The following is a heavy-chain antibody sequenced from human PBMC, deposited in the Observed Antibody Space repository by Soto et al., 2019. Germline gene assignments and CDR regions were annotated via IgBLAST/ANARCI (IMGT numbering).Heavy chain of an antibody. CDR1: GFTFSNYG. Sequence: WWSLRLSCSASGFTFSNYGMHWVRQAPGKGLEWVAVIWYDGNNKYYADSVKGRFTISRDNSNNTLYVQMTSLRAEDTAVYYCARGLHSLFDYWGQGTLVTVSS. V-gene: IGHV3-33*01. CDR2: IWYDGNNK. CDR3: ARGLHSLFDY. J-gene: IGHJ4*02. D-gene: IGHD2-21*01.